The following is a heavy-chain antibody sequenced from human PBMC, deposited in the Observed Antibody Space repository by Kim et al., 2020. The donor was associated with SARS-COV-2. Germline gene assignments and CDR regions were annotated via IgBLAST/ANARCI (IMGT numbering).Heavy chain of an antibody. J-gene: IGHJ4*02. Sequence: SETLSLTCTVSGGSISSYYWSWIRQPPGKGLEWIGYIYYSGSTNYNPSLKSRVTISVDTSKNQFSLKLSSVTAADTAVYYCARAGYSSGWLDYWGQGTLV. CDR3: ARAGYSSGWLDY. V-gene: IGHV4-59*13. CDR1: GGSISSYY. CDR2: IYYSGST. D-gene: IGHD6-19*01.